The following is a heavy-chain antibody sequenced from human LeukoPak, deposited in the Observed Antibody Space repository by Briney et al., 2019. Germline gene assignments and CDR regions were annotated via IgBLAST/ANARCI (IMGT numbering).Heavy chain of an antibody. CDR3: ARGVVTAPQTFDY. J-gene: IGHJ4*02. CDR1: GGSISSSSYY. Sequence: SETLSLTCTVSGGSISSSSYYWGWIRQRPGKGLEWIGRIYYSGSTNYNQSLKSRVTISVDTSKNQFSLKLSSVTAADTAVYYCARGVVTAPQTFDYWVQGTLVTVSS. D-gene: IGHD2-21*02. V-gene: IGHV4-39*07. CDR2: IYYSGST.